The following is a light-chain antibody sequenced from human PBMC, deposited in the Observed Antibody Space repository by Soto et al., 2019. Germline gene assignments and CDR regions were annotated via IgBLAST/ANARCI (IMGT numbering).Light chain of an antibody. CDR3: GSYTTSSHYV. Sequence: QSSLTQPASVSGSPGQSITISCTGTSSDVGAYNYVSWYQQHPGKAPKLMIYDVSHRPSGVSHRFSGSKSGNTASLTISGLQAEDEADYYCGSYTTSSHYVVGIGTKVTV. V-gene: IGLV2-14*01. CDR2: DVS. J-gene: IGLJ1*01. CDR1: SSDVGAYNY.